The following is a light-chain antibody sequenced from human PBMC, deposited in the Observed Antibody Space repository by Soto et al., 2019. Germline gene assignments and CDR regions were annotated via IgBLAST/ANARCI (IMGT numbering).Light chain of an antibody. V-gene: IGKV3-15*01. J-gene: IGKJ1*01. CDR3: QQYNNWPPWT. CDR2: GAS. CDR1: QSVSSN. Sequence: EIVMTQSPATLSVSPGERATLSCRASQSVSSNLAWYQQKPGQAPRLLIYGASTRATGIPAMFSGSGSGTEVTLTISSRQSEDFAVYYCQQYNNWPPWTFGQGTKVEIK.